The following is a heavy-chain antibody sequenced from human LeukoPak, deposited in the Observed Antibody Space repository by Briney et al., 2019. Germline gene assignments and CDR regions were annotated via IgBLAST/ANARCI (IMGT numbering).Heavy chain of an antibody. CDR2: IYYSGST. J-gene: IGHJ6*02. V-gene: IGHV4-39*01. Sequence: PSETLSLTCTVSGGSISSYHWGWIRQPPGKGLEWIGSIYYSGSTYYNPSLKSRVTISVDTSKNQFSLKVRSVTAADTAVYSCESGRYFDWLLYEHYYYGMDVWGQGTTVTVSS. D-gene: IGHD3-9*01. CDR3: ESGRYFDWLLYEHYYYGMDV. CDR1: GGSISSYH.